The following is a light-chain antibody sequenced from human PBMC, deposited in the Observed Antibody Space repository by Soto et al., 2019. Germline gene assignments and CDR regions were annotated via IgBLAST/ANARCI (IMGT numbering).Light chain of an antibody. CDR2: GAS. J-gene: IGKJ2*01. CDR1: ESVSDN. CDR3: QHSNNWPYT. Sequence: EIVMTQSPATLSVSPGERATLSCRASESVSDNLAWYQQKPGQAPRLLIYGASTRATSIPAGFSGSGYETQFTLTISSLQSEDIAVYYCQHSNNWPYTFGQGTKVDIK. V-gene: IGKV3-15*01.